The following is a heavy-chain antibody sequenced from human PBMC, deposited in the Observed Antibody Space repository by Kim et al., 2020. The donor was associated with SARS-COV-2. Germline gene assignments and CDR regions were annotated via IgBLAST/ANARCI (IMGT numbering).Heavy chain of an antibody. J-gene: IGHJ3*02. CDR3: ARVFTYYYDSSGYPNAFDI. CDR2: IYYSGST. Sequence: SETLSLTSTVSGGSISSSSYYWGWIRQPPGKGLEWIGSIYYSGSTYYNPSLKSRVTISVDTSKNQFSLKLSSVTAADTAVYYCARVFTYYYDSSGYPNAFDIWGQGTMVTVSS. D-gene: IGHD3-22*01. CDR1: GGSISSSSYY. V-gene: IGHV4-39*07.